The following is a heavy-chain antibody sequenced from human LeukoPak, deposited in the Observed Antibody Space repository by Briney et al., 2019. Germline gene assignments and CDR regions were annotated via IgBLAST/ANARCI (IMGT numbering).Heavy chain of an antibody. CDR3: ARSKGGRNYFDY. Sequence: ASVKVSCKASGYTFTGYYMHWVRQAPGQGLEWMGWINPNSGGTNYAQKFQGRVTMTRDTSISTAYMELSGLRSDDTAVYYCARSKGGRNYFDYWGQGTLVTVSS. CDR2: INPNSGGT. D-gene: IGHD3-16*01. V-gene: IGHV1-2*02. CDR1: GYTFTGYY. J-gene: IGHJ4*02.